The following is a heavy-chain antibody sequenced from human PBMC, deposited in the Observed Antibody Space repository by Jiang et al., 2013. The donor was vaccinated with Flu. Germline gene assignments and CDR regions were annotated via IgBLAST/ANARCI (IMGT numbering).Heavy chain of an antibody. CDR2: IKSKTDGGTT. CDR1: GFTFSNAW. CDR3: TTDRFSSGSYVLDP. J-gene: IGHJ5*02. Sequence: QLLESGGGLVKPGGSLRLSCAASGFTFSNAWMSWVRQAPGKGLEWVGRIKSKTDGGTTDYAAPVKGRFTISRDDSKNTLYLQMNSLKTEDTAVYYCTTDRFSSGSYVLDPWGQGTLVTVSS. V-gene: IGHV3-15*01. D-gene: IGHD3-10*01.